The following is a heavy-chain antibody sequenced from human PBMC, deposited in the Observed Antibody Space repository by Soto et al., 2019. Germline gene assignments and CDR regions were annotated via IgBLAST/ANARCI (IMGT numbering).Heavy chain of an antibody. J-gene: IGHJ4*02. D-gene: IGHD6-6*01. Sequence: QVQLVESGGGVVQPGRSLRLSCAASGFTFSSYGMHWVRQAPGKGLEWVAVIWYDGSNKYYADSVKGRFTIFRDNSKNTLYLQMNSLRAEDTAVYYCARGEYSSSAAFDYWGQGTLVTVSS. CDR3: ARGEYSSSAAFDY. V-gene: IGHV3-33*01. CDR1: GFTFSSYG. CDR2: IWYDGSNK.